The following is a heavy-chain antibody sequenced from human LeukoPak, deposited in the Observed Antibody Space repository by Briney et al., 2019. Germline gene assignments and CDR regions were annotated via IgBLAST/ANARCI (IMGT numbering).Heavy chain of an antibody. J-gene: IGHJ4*02. V-gene: IGHV3-23*01. CDR2: ISGSGGST. CDR3: AKDHDSVGATLDY. D-gene: IGHD1-26*01. Sequence: GRSLRLSCAASGFTFSSYAMHWVRQAPGKGLEWVSAISGSGGSTYYADSVKGRFTISRDNSKNTLYLQMNSLRAEDTAVYYCAKDHDSVGATLDYWGQGTLVTVSS. CDR1: GFTFSSYA.